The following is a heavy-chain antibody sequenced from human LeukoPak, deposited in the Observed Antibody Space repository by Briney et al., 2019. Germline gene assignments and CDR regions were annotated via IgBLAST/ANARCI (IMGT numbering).Heavy chain of an antibody. V-gene: IGHV3-74*01. J-gene: IGHJ4*02. CDR1: GFTFSSYW. Sequence: QSGGSLRLSCAASGFTFSSYWMHWVRQAPGKGLVWVSRINSDGSSTSYADSVKGRFTISRDNGKNTLFLQMNSLRAEDAAVYYCVRGNDYGGPHYWGQGTLVTVSS. D-gene: IGHD4-23*01. CDR3: VRGNDYGGPHY. CDR2: INSDGSST.